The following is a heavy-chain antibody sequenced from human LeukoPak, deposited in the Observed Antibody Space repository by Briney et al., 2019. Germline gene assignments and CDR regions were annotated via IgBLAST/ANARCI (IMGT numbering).Heavy chain of an antibody. V-gene: IGHV3-23*01. CDR2: ISGSGGST. Sequence: GGSLRLSCAASGFTFSSYAMSWVRQAPGKGLEWVSAISGSGGSTYYADSVKGRFTISRDNSKNTLYLQMNSLRAEDTAVYYCAKNYDILTGYYTPLYFDYWGQGTLVTVSS. J-gene: IGHJ4*02. CDR1: GFTFSSYA. D-gene: IGHD3-9*01. CDR3: AKNYDILTGYYTPLYFDY.